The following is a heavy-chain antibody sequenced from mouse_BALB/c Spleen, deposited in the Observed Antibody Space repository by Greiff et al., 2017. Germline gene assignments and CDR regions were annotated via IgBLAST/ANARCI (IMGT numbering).Heavy chain of an antibody. CDR1: GYTFTSYW. D-gene: IGHD2-3*01. J-gene: IGHJ1*01. Sequence: QVQLQQSGAELVKPGASVKLSCKASGYTFTSYWMHWVKQRPGQGLEWIGEINPSNGRTNYNEKFKSKATLTVDKSSSTAYMQLSSLTSEDSAVYYCARGGPYEGYYVGYFDVWGAGTTVTVSS. V-gene: IGHV1S81*02. CDR3: ARGGPYEGYYVGYFDV. CDR2: INPSNGRT.